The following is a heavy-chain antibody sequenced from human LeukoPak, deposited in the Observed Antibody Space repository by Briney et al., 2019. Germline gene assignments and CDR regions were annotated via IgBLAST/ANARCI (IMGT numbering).Heavy chain of an antibody. V-gene: IGHV3-33*01. J-gene: IGHJ4*02. CDR2: IWYDGSNK. CDR3: ARVADYYGSGSYDY. Sequence: PGGSLRLSCAASGFTFSSYGMHWVRQAPGKGLEWVAVIWYDGSNKFYADSVKGRFTISRDNSKDTLYLQMNSLRAEDTAVYYCARVADYYGSGSYDYWGQGTLVTVSS. D-gene: IGHD3-10*01. CDR1: GFTFSSYG.